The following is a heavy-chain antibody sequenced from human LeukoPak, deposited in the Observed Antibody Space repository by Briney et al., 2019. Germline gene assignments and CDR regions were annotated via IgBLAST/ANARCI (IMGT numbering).Heavy chain of an antibody. CDR3: ARVLVGPTALDY. V-gene: IGHV3-30*03. J-gene: IGHJ4*02. D-gene: IGHD1-26*01. CDR1: GFTFSSYG. CDR2: ISYDGSNK. Sequence: PGGSLRLSCAASGFTFSSYGMHWVRQAPGKGLEWVAVISYDGSNKYYADSVKGRFTISRDNSKNTLYLQMNSLRAEDTAIYYCARVLVGPTALDYWGQGTLVTVSS.